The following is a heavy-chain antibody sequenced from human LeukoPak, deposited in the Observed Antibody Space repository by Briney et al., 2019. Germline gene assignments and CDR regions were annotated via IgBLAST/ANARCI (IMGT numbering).Heavy chain of an antibody. CDR3: ARYYGTMMEGAFDI. D-gene: IGHD3-22*01. Sequence: ASVKVSCKASGYTFTGYYMHWVRQAPGQGLEWVGWINPNSGGTNYAQKFQGRVTMTRDTSISTAYMELGRLRSDDTAVYYCARYYGTMMEGAFDIWGQGTMVTVSS. J-gene: IGHJ3*02. CDR1: GYTFTGYY. CDR2: INPNSGGT. V-gene: IGHV1-2*02.